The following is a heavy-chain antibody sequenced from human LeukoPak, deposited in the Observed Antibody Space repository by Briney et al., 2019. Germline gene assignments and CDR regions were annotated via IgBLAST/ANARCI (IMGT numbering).Heavy chain of an antibody. D-gene: IGHD1-26*01. J-gene: IGHJ4*02. Sequence: SETLTLACAVYGGSFSGYYWSWIRQPPGKGLEWIGEINHSGSTNYNPSLKSRVTISVDTSKNQFSLKLSSVTAADTAVYYCAKFGGSFAFLEYWGQGTL. V-gene: IGHV4-34*01. CDR1: GGSFSGYY. CDR3: AKFGGSFAFLEY. CDR2: INHSGST.